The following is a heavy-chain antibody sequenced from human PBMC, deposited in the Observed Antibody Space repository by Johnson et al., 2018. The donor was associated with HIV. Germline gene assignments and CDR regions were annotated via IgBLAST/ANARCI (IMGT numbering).Heavy chain of an antibody. CDR3: AKDFSTGWGAFDI. CDR2: IWYDGSNK. D-gene: IGHD2-2*01. V-gene: IGHV3-33*06. J-gene: IGHJ3*02. Sequence: QVQLVESGGGVVQPGRSLRLSCAASGFTFSSYGMHWVRQAPGKGLEWVAVIWYDGSNKYYADSVKGRFTISRDNSKNTLYLQMNSLRAEDTAVYYCAKDFSTGWGAFDIWGQGTMVPVSP. CDR1: GFTFSSYG.